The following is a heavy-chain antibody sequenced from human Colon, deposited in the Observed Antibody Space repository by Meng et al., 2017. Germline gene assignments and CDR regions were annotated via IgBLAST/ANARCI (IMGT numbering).Heavy chain of an antibody. Sequence: EVQLLDSGGGLVQHGGSLRLSCVASGFTLTSYAMTWVRQAPGKGLKLVSTISDSGVTTYYADSVKGRFSISRDNSKKTVYLQMNSLRAEDTAIYYCAKGEWYFDFWGRGTLVTVSS. V-gene: IGHV3-23*01. J-gene: IGHJ2*01. CDR2: ISDSGVTT. CDR1: GFTLTSYA. CDR3: AKGEWYFDF.